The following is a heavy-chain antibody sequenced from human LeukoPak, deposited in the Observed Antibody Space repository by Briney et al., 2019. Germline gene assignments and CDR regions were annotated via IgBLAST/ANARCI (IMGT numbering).Heavy chain of an antibody. CDR1: GGSFSGYY. V-gene: IGHV4-34*01. CDR2: INHSGST. CDR3: GKLQAAAGRPWFGP. J-gene: IGHJ5*02. D-gene: IGHD6-13*01. Sequence: SETLSLTCAVYGGSFSGYYWSWIRQPPGRGLEWIGEINHSGSTNYNPSLKSRVTISVDTSKNQFPLRLSSVTAADTAVYARGKLQAAAGRPWFGPWGQGTLVTVSS.